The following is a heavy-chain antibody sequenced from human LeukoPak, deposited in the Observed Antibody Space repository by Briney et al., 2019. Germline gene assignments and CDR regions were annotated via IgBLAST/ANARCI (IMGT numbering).Heavy chain of an antibody. CDR2: ISGSGGST. J-gene: IGHJ3*02. CDR1: GFTFSSYA. Sequence: GGPLRLSCAASGFTFSSYAMSWVRQAPGKGLEWVSAISGSGGSTYYADSVKGRFTISRDNSKNTLYLQMNSLRAEDTAVYYCAKPQLRFTYRGAFDIWGQGTMVTVSS. D-gene: IGHD2-2*01. V-gene: IGHV3-23*01. CDR3: AKPQLRFTYRGAFDI.